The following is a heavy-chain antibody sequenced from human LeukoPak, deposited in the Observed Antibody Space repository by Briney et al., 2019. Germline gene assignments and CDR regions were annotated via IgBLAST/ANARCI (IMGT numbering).Heavy chain of an antibody. D-gene: IGHD3-3*01. J-gene: IGHJ5*02. CDR1: GFTFSSYA. CDR2: FSTTDDST. CDR3: ARGPRSITIFGVVSKWSNWFDP. V-gene: IGHV3-23*01. Sequence: GGSLRLSCAASGFTFSSYAMSWVRQAPGKGLEWVSTFSTTDDSTYYSDSVKGRFTISRDNSKNTLYLQMNSLRAEDTAVYYCARGPRSITIFGVVSKWSNWFDPWGQGTLVTVSS.